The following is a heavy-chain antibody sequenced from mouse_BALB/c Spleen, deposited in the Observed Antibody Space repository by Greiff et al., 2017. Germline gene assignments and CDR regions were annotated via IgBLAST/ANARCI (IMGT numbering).Heavy chain of an antibody. V-gene: IGHV5-9-4*01. Sequence: EGQLVESGGGLVKPGGSLKLSCAASGFTFSSYAMSWVRQTPEKRLEWVAEISSGGSYTYYPDTVTGRFTISRDNAKNTLYLEMSSLRSEDTAMYYCARAHYRYDVYYYAMDYWGQGTSVTVSS. CDR3: ARAHYRYDVYYYAMDY. CDR2: ISSGGSYT. J-gene: IGHJ4*01. CDR1: GFTFSSYA. D-gene: IGHD2-14*01.